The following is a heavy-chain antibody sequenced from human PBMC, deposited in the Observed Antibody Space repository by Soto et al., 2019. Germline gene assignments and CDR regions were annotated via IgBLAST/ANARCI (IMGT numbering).Heavy chain of an antibody. CDR2: IYYSGST. V-gene: IGHV4-30-4*01. Sequence: QVQLQESGPGLVKPSQTLSLTCTVSGGSISSGDYYWSWIRQPPGKGLEWIGYIYYSGSTYYNPSLKSRVTISVDTSKDQFSLKLSSVTAADTAVYYCARVVQGELWSPYYFDYWGQGTLVTVSS. J-gene: IGHJ4*02. CDR1: GGSISSGDYY. D-gene: IGHD3-10*01. CDR3: ARVVQGELWSPYYFDY.